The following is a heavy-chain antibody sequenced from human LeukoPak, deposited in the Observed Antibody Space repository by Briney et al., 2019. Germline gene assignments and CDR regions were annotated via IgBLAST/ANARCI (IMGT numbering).Heavy chain of an antibody. CDR3: AKEGAFGELLNWFDP. Sequence: GGSLRLSCAASGFTFSSYGMHWVRQAPGKGLEWVAVISYDGSNKYYADSVKGRLTISRDNSKNTLYLQMNSLRAEDTAVYYCAKEGAFGELLNWFDPWGQGTLVTVSS. J-gene: IGHJ5*02. V-gene: IGHV3-30*18. CDR2: ISYDGSNK. D-gene: IGHD3-10*01. CDR1: GFTFSSYG.